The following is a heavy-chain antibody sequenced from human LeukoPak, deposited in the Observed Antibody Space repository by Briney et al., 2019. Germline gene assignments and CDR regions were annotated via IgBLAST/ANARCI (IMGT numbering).Heavy chain of an antibody. CDR1: GYTFTSYD. CDR2: MNPNSGNT. Sequence: ASVKVSCKASGYTFTSYDINWVRQATGQGLEWMGWMNPNSGNTGYAQKFQGRVTMTRNTSISTAYMELSSLRSEDTAVYYCARPQSLGKSVSDAFDIWGQGTMVTVSS. J-gene: IGHJ3*02. D-gene: IGHD5-24*01. CDR3: ARPQSLGKSVSDAFDI. V-gene: IGHV1-8*01.